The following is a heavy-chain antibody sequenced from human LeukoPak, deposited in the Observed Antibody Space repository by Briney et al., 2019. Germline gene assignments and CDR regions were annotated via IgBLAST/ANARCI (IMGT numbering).Heavy chain of an antibody. CDR1: GYTFTGYY. CDR2: INPNRGGT. CDR3: ARVRGRDSSGYWVGYFDY. Sequence: ASVKVSCKASGYTFTGYYMHWVRQAPGQGREWMGWINPNRGGTNYAQKFQGRVTMTRDTSISTAYMELSRLRSDATAVYYCARVRGRDSSGYWVGYFDYWGQGTLVTVSS. V-gene: IGHV1-2*02. J-gene: IGHJ4*02. D-gene: IGHD3-22*01.